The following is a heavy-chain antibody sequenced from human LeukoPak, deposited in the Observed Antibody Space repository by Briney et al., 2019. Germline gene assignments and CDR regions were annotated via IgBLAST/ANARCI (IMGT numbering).Heavy chain of an antibody. CDR2: IRYDGSNK. D-gene: IGHD3-10*01. J-gene: IGHJ4*02. CDR3: AKDFTYGSGSYYYFDY. V-gene: IGHV3-30*02. CDR1: GFTSSSYG. Sequence: GGSLRLSCAASGFTSSSYGMHWVRQAPGKGLEWVAFIRYDGSNKYYADSVKGRFTISRDNSKNTLYLQMNSLRAEDTAVYYCAKDFTYGSGSYYYFDYWGQGTLVTVSS.